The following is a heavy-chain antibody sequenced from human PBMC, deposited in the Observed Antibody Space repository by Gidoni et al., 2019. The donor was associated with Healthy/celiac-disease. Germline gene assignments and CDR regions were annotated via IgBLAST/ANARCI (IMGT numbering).Heavy chain of an antibody. Sequence: QVQLVESGGGVVQPGRSLRLSCAASGFTFSSSAMHWVRQAPGKGLEWVAVISYDGSNKYYADSVKGRFTISRDNSKNTLYLQMNSLRAEDTAVYYCARVSPPPTTVVTPVLIHAFDIWGQGTMVTVSS. D-gene: IGHD4-17*01. CDR2: ISYDGSNK. V-gene: IGHV3-30*04. J-gene: IGHJ3*02. CDR3: ARVSPPPTTVVTPVLIHAFDI. CDR1: GFTFSSSA.